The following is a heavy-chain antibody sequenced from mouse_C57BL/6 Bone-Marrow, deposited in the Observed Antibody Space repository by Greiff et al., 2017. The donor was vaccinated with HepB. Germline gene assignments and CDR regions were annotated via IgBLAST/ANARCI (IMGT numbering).Heavy chain of an antibody. CDR2: INYDGSST. Sequence: EVKLMESEGGLVQPGSSMKLSCTASGFTFSDYYMAWVRQVPEKGLEWVANINYDGSSTYYLDSLKSRFIISRDNAKNILYLQMSSLKSEDTDTYYCARDGVAMDYWGQGTSVTVSS. CDR1: GFTFSDYY. CDR3: ARDGVAMDY. V-gene: IGHV5-16*01. J-gene: IGHJ4*01.